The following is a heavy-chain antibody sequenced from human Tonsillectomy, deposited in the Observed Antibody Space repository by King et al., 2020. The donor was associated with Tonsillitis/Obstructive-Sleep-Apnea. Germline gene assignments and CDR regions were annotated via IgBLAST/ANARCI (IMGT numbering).Heavy chain of an antibody. V-gene: IGHV3-7*04. CDR2: IKQDGREK. D-gene: IGHD6-13*01. CDR3: ARYSSSWYIKYFDY. CDR1: GFTFSSYW. J-gene: IGHJ4*02. Sequence: VQLVESGGGLVQPGGSLRLSCAASGFTFSSYWMSWVRQAPGKGLEWVANIKQDGREKYYVDSVKGRFTISRDNAKNSLYLQMNSLRAEDPALYYCARYSSSWYIKYFDYWGQGTLVTVSS.